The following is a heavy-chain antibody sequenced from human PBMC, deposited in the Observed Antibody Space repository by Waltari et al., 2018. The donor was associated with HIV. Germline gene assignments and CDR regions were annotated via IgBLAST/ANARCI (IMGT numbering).Heavy chain of an antibody. CDR2: IYSGGST. J-gene: IGHJ4*02. Sequence: EVQLVETGGGLIQPGGSLRLYCAASGFTVSSNYMNWVRQAPGKGLEWVSVIYSGGSTYYADSVKGRFTISRDNSKNTLYLQMNSLRAEDTAVYYCARFDYGDYVAFDYWGQGTLVTVSS. CDR3: ARFDYGDYVAFDY. V-gene: IGHV3-53*02. D-gene: IGHD4-17*01. CDR1: GFTVSSNY.